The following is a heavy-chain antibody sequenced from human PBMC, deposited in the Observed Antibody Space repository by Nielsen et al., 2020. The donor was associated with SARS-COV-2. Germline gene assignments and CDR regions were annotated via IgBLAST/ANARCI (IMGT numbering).Heavy chain of an antibody. CDR3: ASQRGSYYYYGMDV. Sequence: LSCTVSGGSISSSSYYWGWIRQPPGKGLEWIGSIYYSGSTYYNPSLKSRVTISVDTSKNQFSLKLSSVTAADTAVYYCASQRGSYYYYGMDVWGQGTTVTVSS. CDR2: IYYSGST. V-gene: IGHV4-39*01. J-gene: IGHJ6*02. CDR1: GGSISSSSYY. D-gene: IGHD1-26*01.